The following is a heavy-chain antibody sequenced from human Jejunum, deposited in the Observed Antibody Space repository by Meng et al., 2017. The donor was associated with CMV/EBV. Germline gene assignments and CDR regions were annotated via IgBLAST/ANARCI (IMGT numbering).Heavy chain of an antibody. Sequence: SGLIFSDRYMEWVRQAPGKGLEWVGRITNKPNIYATQYAASVKGRFTISRDDSRNSLYLQMSRLRIEDSAVYFCTSGSGSYFGMDVWGRGTTVTVSS. D-gene: IGHD3-10*01. J-gene: IGHJ6*02. CDR1: GLIFSDRY. V-gene: IGHV3-72*01. CDR3: TSGSGSYFGMDV. CDR2: ITNKPNIYAT.